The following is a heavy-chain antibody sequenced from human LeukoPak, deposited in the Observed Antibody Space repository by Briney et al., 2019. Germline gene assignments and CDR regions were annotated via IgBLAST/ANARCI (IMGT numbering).Heavy chain of an antibody. J-gene: IGHJ4*02. CDR3: ARGMPRGGVDY. Sequence: SETLSLTCTVSGGSISSYYWSWIRQPPGKGLEWIGYIYYSGSTNYNPSLKSRVTISVDTSKNQFSLKLSSVTAADTAVYYCARGMPRGGVDYWGQGTLVTVSS. CDR1: GGSISSYY. D-gene: IGHD2-15*01. V-gene: IGHV4-59*01. CDR2: IYYSGST.